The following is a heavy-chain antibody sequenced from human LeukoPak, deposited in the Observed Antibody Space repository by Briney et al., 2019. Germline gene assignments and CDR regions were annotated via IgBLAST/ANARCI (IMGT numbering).Heavy chain of an antibody. CDR2: IYYSGST. J-gene: IGHJ5*02. CDR1: GGSISSSSYY. V-gene: IGHV4-39*01. Sequence: SETLSLTCTVSGGSISSSSYYWGWIRQPPGKGLEWIGSIYYSGSTYYNPSLKSRVTISVDTSKNQFSLKLSSVTAADTAVYYCARHVGREIRPYYDFWSGYYNWFDPWGQGTLVTVSS. D-gene: IGHD3-3*01. CDR3: ARHVGREIRPYYDFWSGYYNWFDP.